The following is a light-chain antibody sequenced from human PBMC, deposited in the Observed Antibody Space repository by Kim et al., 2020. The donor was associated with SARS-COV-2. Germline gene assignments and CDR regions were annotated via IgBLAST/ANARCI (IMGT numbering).Light chain of an antibody. Sequence: STGQEASKTCYEDKLGEKHDYWYQNKPGQSHVLVIYQNTKRPSGNPERFSGSYAENTATLTGGGTQAMDEADYYCQAWDRSTGVFGTGAKVTVL. J-gene: IGLJ1*01. V-gene: IGLV3-1*01. CDR3: QAWDRSTGV. CDR2: QNT. CDR1: KLGEKH.